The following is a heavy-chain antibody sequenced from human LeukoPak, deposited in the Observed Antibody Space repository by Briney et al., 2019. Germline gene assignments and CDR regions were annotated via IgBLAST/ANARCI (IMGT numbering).Heavy chain of an antibody. V-gene: IGHV1-2*02. D-gene: IGHD6-19*01. CDR3: AREFREAVAGIPYFDY. Sequence: ASVKVSCKASGYTFTGYYMHWVRQAPGQGLEWMGWINPNSGGTNYAQKFQGRVTMTTDTSTSTAYMELRSLRSDDTAVYYCAREFREAVAGIPYFDYWGQGTLVTASS. J-gene: IGHJ4*02. CDR2: INPNSGGT. CDR1: GYTFTGYY.